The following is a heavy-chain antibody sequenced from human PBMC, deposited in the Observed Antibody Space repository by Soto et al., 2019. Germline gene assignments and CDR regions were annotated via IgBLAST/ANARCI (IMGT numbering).Heavy chain of an antibody. J-gene: IGHJ4*02. CDR1: GSSSSSYH. V-gene: IGHV4-59*01. CDR3: ARDFATYESSGYYYVVGFDY. D-gene: IGHD3-22*01. Sequence: XETLSVSCPCSGSSSSSYHLSLILQPPEKGLEWIGYVSYSGNTKYNPSLKNRVTMSVDTSKNQFSLKLSSVTAADTAVYYCARDFATYESSGYYYVVGFDYWGQGTLVTVSS. CDR2: VSYSGNT.